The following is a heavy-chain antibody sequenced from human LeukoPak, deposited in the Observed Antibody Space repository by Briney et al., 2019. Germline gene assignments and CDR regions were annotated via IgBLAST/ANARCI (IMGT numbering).Heavy chain of an antibody. D-gene: IGHD5-12*01. J-gene: IGHJ4*02. Sequence: PGGSLRLSCAASGFIFNNYAMHWVRQAPGKGLEWVAVISNDGTKKNYADSVKGRCIISRDNSKNMLYLEMNSLRAEDTAMYYCAVSLYSPGGFDYWGQGTLVTVSS. CDR3: AVSLYSPGGFDY. V-gene: IGHV3-30*04. CDR2: ISNDGTKK. CDR1: GFIFNNYA.